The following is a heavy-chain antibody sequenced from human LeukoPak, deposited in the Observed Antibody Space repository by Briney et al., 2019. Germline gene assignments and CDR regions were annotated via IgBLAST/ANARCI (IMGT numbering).Heavy chain of an antibody. Sequence: SETLSLTCTVSGDSISGNYWTWIRQPPGKGLEWIGYMYYSGSPNYNPSLKSRVTVSVDTSKNQFSLKLSSVTTADTAVYYCARLMTTVILGAFDIWGHGAMVTVSS. CDR3: ARLMTTVILGAFDI. D-gene: IGHD4-11*01. V-gene: IGHV4-59*08. CDR1: GDSISGNY. J-gene: IGHJ3*02. CDR2: MYYSGSP.